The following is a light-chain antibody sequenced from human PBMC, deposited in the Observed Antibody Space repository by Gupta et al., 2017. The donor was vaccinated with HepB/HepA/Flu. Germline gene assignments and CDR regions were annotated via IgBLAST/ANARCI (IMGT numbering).Light chain of an antibody. V-gene: IGLV2-23*02. CDR3: CSSAGSSTEV. Sequence: QSALTQPASVSGSPGQSITISCTGTSSDVGSYNLVSWYQQHPGKAPKLMIYEVSKRPSGVSNRGSGSKSGNKASLTTSGLQAEDEADDYCCSSAGSSTEVFGTGTKVTVL. CDR1: SSDVGSYNL. J-gene: IGLJ1*01. CDR2: EVS.